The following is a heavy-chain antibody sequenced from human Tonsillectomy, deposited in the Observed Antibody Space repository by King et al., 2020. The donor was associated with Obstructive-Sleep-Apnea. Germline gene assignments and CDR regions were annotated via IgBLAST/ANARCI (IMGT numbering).Heavy chain of an antibody. D-gene: IGHD6-13*01. CDR2: IYYSGST. V-gene: IGHV4-59*01. Sequence: VQLQESGPGLVKPSETLSLTCTVSGGSISSYYWSWIRQPPGKGLEWIGYIYYSGSTNYNPSLKSRVTISVDTSKNQFSLKLSSVTAADTAVYYCARDGNSRSWYGYYGMDVWGQGTTVTVSS. CDR3: ARDGNSRSWYGYYGMDV. CDR1: GGSISSYY. J-gene: IGHJ6*02.